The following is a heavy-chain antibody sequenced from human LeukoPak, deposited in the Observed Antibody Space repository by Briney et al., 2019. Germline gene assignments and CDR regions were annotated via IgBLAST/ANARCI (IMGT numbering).Heavy chain of an antibody. Sequence: GGSLRLSCAAAGFTFSSYAMHWVRQAPGKGLGWVAVISYDGSNKYYADSVKGRFTISRDNSKNTLYLQMNSLRAEDTAVYYCARDRRWYHDYWGQGTLVTVSS. D-gene: IGHD4-23*01. V-gene: IGHV3-30-3*01. CDR2: ISYDGSNK. CDR3: ARDRRWYHDY. J-gene: IGHJ4*02. CDR1: GFTFSSYA.